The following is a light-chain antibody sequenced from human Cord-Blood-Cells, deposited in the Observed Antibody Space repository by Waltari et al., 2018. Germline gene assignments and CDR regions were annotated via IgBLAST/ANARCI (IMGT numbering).Light chain of an antibody. CDR1: QSVSSY. CDR2: DAS. CDR3: QQRSNWPPIT. V-gene: IGKV3-11*01. Sequence: EIVLTQSPATLSLSPGARATLSCRASQSVSSYFAGYQQKPGQAPSLLIYDASNRATGIPARFSGSGSGTDFTLTISSLEPEDFAVYYCQQRSNWPPITFGQGTRLEIK. J-gene: IGKJ5*01.